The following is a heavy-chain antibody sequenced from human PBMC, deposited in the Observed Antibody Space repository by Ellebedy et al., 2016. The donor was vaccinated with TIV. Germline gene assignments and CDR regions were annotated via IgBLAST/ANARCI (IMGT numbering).Heavy chain of an antibody. D-gene: IGHD5-24*01. CDR3: AKEARDGYNYLDY. Sequence: GESLKISCAASGFTFSSYGMHWVRQAPGKGLEWVSAISGSGGSTYYADSVKGRFTISRDNSKNTLYLQMNSLRAEDTAVYYCAKEARDGYNYLDYWGQGTLVTVSS. V-gene: IGHV3-23*01. CDR1: GFTFSSYG. CDR2: ISGSGGST. J-gene: IGHJ4*02.